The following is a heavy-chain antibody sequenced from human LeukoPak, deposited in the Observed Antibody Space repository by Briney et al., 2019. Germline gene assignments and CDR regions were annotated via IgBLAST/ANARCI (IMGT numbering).Heavy chain of an antibody. Sequence: GGSLRLSCAASGFTFSAYGVTWVRQAPGKGLEWGSSMGVSGDNVHYADSVKGRFAISRDNSKNTLYLQMNSLRAEDAAVYYCAKDPNGDYVGAFDTWGQGTMVIVSS. J-gene: IGHJ3*02. V-gene: IGHV3-23*01. CDR3: AKDPNGDYVGAFDT. D-gene: IGHD4-17*01. CDR1: GFTFSAYG. CDR2: MGVSGDNV.